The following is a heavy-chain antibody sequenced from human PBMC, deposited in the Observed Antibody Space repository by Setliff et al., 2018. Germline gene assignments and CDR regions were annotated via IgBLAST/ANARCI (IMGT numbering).Heavy chain of an antibody. CDR3: ARAKDGYDFDYFDY. CDR1: DGSIRSGDY. J-gene: IGHJ4*02. Sequence: PSETLSLTCTVSDGSIRSGDYWGWIRQHPGKGLEWIGYIHHTGTTFYNPSLRSRVTISVDTSKNQFSLKLTSLTAADTAVYYCARAKDGYDFDYFDYWGQGTPVTGSS. D-gene: IGHD5-12*01. V-gene: IGHV4-31*03. CDR2: IHHTGTT.